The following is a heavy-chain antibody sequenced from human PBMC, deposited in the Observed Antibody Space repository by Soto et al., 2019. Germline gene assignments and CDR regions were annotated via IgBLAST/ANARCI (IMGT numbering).Heavy chain of an antibody. CDR1: GLTVRSNF. Sequence: EVQLVESGGGLVQPGGSLRLSCAASGLTVRSNFMTWVRQAPGKGLEWVSLIYSGGSTYYSDSVKGRFTISRDNSKNTRYLQMNSLRADDTAVYYCARVGITTDAFDLWGQGTMVTVSS. CDR3: ARVGITTDAFDL. D-gene: IGHD3-10*01. V-gene: IGHV3-66*01. J-gene: IGHJ3*01. CDR2: IYSGGST.